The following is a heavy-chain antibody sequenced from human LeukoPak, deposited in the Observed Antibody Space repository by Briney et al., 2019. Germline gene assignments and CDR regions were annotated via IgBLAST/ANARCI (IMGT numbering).Heavy chain of an antibody. V-gene: IGHV4-38-2*02. J-gene: IGHJ5*02. D-gene: IGHD4-23*01. Sequence: SETVSLTCTVSGYSISSGYYWGGIRQPPGKGLEWIGSIYHSGSTFYNPSLKSRVTISVDTSKNQFSLKLSSVTAADTAVYYCARGLGVNWFDPWGQGTLVTVSS. CDR1: GYSISSGYY. CDR2: IYHSGST. CDR3: ARGLGVNWFDP.